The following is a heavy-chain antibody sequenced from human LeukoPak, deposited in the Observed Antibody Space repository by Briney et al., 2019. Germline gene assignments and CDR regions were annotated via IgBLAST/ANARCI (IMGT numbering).Heavy chain of an antibody. CDR3: ARSEKHYYDSSGYFDY. CDR2: IYYSGST. V-gene: IGHV4-39*07. CDR1: GGSISSSSYY. Sequence: TTSETLSLTCTVSGGSISSSSYYWGWIRQPPGKGLEWIGSIYYSGSTYYNPSLKSRVTISVDTSKNQFSLELSSVTAADTAVYDCARSEKHYYDSSGYFDYWGQGTLVTVSS. J-gene: IGHJ4*02. D-gene: IGHD3-22*01.